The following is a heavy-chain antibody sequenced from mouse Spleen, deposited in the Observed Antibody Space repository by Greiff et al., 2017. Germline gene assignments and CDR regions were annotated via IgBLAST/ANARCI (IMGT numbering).Heavy chain of an antibody. CDR1: GFNIKNTY. D-gene: IGHD2-3*01. V-gene: IGHV14-3*01. CDR3: ARGWLLSYYAMDY. Sequence: VQLKESVAELVRPGASVKLSCTASGFNIKNTYMHWVKQRPEQGLEWIGRIDPANGNTKYAPKFQGKATITADTSSNTAYLQLSSLTSEDTAIYYCARGWLLSYYAMDYWGQGTSVTVSS. CDR2: IDPANGNT. J-gene: IGHJ4*01.